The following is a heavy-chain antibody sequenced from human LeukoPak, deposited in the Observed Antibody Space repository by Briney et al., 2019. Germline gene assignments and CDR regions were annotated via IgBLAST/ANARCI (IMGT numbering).Heavy chain of an antibody. V-gene: IGHV4-34*01. J-gene: IGHJ3*02. CDR1: GGSFSGYY. CDR3: ARVGFGVIIPPYAFDI. CDR2: INHSGST. D-gene: IGHD3-3*01. Sequence: SETLSLTCAVYGGSFSGYYWSWIRQPPGKGLEWIGEINHSGSTNYNPSLKSRITISVDTSKNQFSLKLTSVTAADTAVYYCARVGFGVIIPPYAFDIWGQGTMVTVSS.